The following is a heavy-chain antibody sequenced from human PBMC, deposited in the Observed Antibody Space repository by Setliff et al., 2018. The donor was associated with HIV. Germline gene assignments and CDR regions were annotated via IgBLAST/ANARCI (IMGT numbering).Heavy chain of an antibody. D-gene: IGHD1-20*01. CDR2: IIPVFGIT. CDR3: AREEFRNNWNDGAFEM. CDR1: ADTFSSNRNA. Sequence: SVKVSCKAPADTFSSNRNANSWVRQAPGQGLEWMGRIIPVFGITNYLHKFQGRVTISDDMFTSTGYMELRNLKSDDTAIHYCAREEFRNNWNDGAFEMWGQGTMVTVSS. J-gene: IGHJ3*02. V-gene: IGHV1-69*04.